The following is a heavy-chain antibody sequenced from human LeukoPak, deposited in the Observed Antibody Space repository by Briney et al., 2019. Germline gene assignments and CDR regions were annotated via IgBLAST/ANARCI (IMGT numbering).Heavy chain of an antibody. CDR2: IIPIFGTA. Sequence: SVKVSCTASGGTFSSYAISWVRQAPGQGLEWMGGIIPIFGTANYAQKFQGRVTITADESTSTAYMELSSLRSEDTAVYYCATDSFVGYAVAFDIWGQGTMVTVSS. D-gene: IGHD5-12*01. V-gene: IGHV1-69*13. J-gene: IGHJ3*02. CDR3: ATDSFVGYAVAFDI. CDR1: GGTFSSYA.